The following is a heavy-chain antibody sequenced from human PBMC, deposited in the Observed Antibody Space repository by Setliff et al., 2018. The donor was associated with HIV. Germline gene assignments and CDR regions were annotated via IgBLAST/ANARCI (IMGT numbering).Heavy chain of an antibody. J-gene: IGHJ3*02. CDR1: GGSISSYY. V-gene: IGHV4-59*01. Sequence: SETLSLTCTVSGGSISSYYWSWIRQPPGKGLEWIGYIYYSGSTNYNHALKSRVTISVDTSKNQFSLKLSSVTAADTAVYYCARNPCSGGSCPDAFDIWGQGTMVT. CDR2: IYYSGST. D-gene: IGHD2-15*01. CDR3: ARNPCSGGSCPDAFDI.